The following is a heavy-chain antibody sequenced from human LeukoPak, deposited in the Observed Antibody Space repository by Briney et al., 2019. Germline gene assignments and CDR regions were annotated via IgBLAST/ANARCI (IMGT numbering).Heavy chain of an antibody. J-gene: IGHJ3*02. V-gene: IGHV3-23*01. Sequence: GGSLRLSCAASGFTFSSYAMSWVRQAPGKGLEWVSAISGSGGSTYYADSVKGRFTISRDNSKNTLYLQMNSLRAEDTAVYYCAKDVVAAAPGGANDAFDIWGQGTMVTVSS. CDR1: GFTFSSYA. CDR3: AKDVVAAAPGGANDAFDI. CDR2: ISGSGGST. D-gene: IGHD6-13*01.